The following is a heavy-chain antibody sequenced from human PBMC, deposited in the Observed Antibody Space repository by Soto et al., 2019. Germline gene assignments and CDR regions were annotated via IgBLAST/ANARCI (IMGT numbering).Heavy chain of an antibody. Sequence: GGSLRLSCAASGFTFSSYWMSWVRQAPGKGLEWVANIKQDGSGKYYVDSVKGRFTISRDNAKNSLYLQMNSLRAEDTAVYYCASWSSGWYYYYYYMDVWGKGTTVTVSS. CDR3: ASWSSGWYYYYYYMDV. D-gene: IGHD6-19*01. V-gene: IGHV3-7*01. CDR2: IKQDGSGK. J-gene: IGHJ6*03. CDR1: GFTFSSYW.